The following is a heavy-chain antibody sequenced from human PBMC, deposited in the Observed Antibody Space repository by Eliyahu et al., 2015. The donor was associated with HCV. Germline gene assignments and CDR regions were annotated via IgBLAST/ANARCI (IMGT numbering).Heavy chain of an antibody. Sequence: EVQLVESGGGLVKPGGSLRLSCAASGFTFSSYSXXWVRQAPGKGLEWVXSISSSSSYIYYXDSVKGRFTISRDNAKNSLYLQMNSLRAEDTAVYYCARGGGSSWYGDYYYYGMDVWGQGTTVTVSS. CDR2: ISSSSSYI. D-gene: IGHD6-13*01. J-gene: IGHJ6*02. CDR1: GFTFSSYS. CDR3: ARGGGSSWYGDYYYYGMDV. V-gene: IGHV3-21*01.